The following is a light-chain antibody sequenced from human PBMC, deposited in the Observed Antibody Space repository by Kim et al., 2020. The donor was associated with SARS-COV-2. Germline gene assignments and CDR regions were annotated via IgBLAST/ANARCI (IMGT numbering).Light chain of an antibody. Sequence: GQSTASSATGTSSDVGGYNYVSWYQQHPGKAPKLMIYDVSNRPSGVSNRFSGSKSGNTASLTISGLQAEDEADYYCSSYTSSSTLVFGGGTQLTVL. V-gene: IGLV2-14*03. CDR3: SSYTSSSTLV. J-gene: IGLJ2*01. CDR2: DVS. CDR1: SSDVGGYNY.